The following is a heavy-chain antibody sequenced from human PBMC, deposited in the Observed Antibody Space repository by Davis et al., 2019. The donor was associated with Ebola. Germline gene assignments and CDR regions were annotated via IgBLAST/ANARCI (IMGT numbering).Heavy chain of an antibody. CDR1: GASSSGYH. CDR3: ARESVLTSYYYYYVMDV. D-gene: IGHD3-9*01. J-gene: IGHJ6*04. V-gene: IGHV4-34*01. Sequence: SETLSSTFAPHGASSSGYHWSWTRQPQGKGLEWIGEINHSGSTTYNPSLQSRDTTSVDTSKNQFSLTLNSVTAADTTVYYCARESVLTSYYYYYVMDVWGKGTTVTVSS. CDR2: INHSGST.